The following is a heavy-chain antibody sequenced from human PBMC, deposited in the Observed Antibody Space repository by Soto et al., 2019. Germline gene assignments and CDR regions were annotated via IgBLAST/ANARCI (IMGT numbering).Heavy chain of an antibody. CDR1: GGTFSSYT. V-gene: IGHV1-69*08. J-gene: IGHJ4*02. CDR3: AGDGTLEMAKGEFDY. D-gene: IGHD3-10*01. Sequence: QVQLVQSGAEVKKPGSSVKVSCKASGGTFSSYTISWVRQAPGQGLEWMGRIIPILGIANYAQKFQGRVTIXXDXSXXTAYMELSSLRSEDTAVYYCAGDGTLEMAKGEFDYWGQGTLVTVSS. CDR2: IIPILGIA.